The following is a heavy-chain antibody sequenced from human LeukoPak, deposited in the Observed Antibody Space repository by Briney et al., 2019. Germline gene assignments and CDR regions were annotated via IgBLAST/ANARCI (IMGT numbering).Heavy chain of an antibody. V-gene: IGHV3-48*04. J-gene: IGHJ4*02. D-gene: IGHD1-26*01. Sequence: GGSLRLSCAASGFTFSSYSMNWVRQAPGKGLEWVSYISSSGSTIYYADSVKGRFTISRDNAKNSLYLQMNSLRAEDTAVYYCARANRIVGATDYWGQGTLVTVSS. CDR1: GFTFSSYS. CDR2: ISSSGSTI. CDR3: ARANRIVGATDY.